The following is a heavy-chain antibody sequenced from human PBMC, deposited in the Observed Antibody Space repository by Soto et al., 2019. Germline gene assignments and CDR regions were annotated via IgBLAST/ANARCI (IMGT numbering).Heavy chain of an antibody. J-gene: IGHJ5*02. CDR3: ARDQGGRYYDFWSGSWFDP. CDR1: GGSTSSGDYC. CDR2: IYYSGST. Sequence: PSETLSLTCTVTGGSTSSGDYCWGWIRQPPGKGLERIGYIYYSGSTYYDPSLKSQVTISVDTSKNQFSLKLSSVTAEDTAVYYCARDQGGRYYDFWSGSWFDPWGKGTLVTVSS. V-gene: IGHV4-30-4*01. D-gene: IGHD3-3*01.